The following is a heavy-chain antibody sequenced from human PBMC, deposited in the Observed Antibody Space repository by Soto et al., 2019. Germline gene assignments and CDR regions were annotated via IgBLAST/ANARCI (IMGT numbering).Heavy chain of an antibody. D-gene: IGHD1-20*01. V-gene: IGHV1-8*01. CDR1: GYTFTSYD. CDR2: MNPNSGNT. CDR3: ARELNWKGVDY. Sequence: ASVKVSCKSSGYTFTSYDINCVRQATGQGLEWMGWMNPNSGNTGYAQKFQGRVTMTRNTSISTAYMELSSLRSEDTAVYYCARELNWKGVDYWGQGTLVTVSS. J-gene: IGHJ4*02.